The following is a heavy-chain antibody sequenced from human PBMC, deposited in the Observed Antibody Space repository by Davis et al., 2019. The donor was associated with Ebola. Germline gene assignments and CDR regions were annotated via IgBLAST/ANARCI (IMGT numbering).Heavy chain of an antibody. D-gene: IGHD2-2*01. CDR3: AKDLIVVPAAAYYYYGMDV. CDR1: GFTFSSYA. Sequence: PGGSLRLSCAASGFTFSSYAMSWVRQAPGKGLEWVSAISGSGGSTYYADSVKGRFTISRDNSKNTLYLQMNSLRAEDTAVYYCAKDLIVVPAAAYYYYGMDVWGQGTTVTVSS. V-gene: IGHV3-23*01. J-gene: IGHJ6*02. CDR2: ISGSGGST.